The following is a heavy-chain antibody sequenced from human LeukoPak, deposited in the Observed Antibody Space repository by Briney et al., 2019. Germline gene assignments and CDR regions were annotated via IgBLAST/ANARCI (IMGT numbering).Heavy chain of an antibody. V-gene: IGHV3-33*01. D-gene: IGHD3-22*01. CDR3: ARDSYTMIVVSSYGMDV. J-gene: IGHJ6*02. CDR1: GFTFSSYG. CDR2: IWYDGSNK. Sequence: PGRSLRLSCAASGFTFSSYGMHWVRQAPGKGLGWVAVIWYDGSNKYYADSVKGRFTISRDNSKNTLYLQMNSLRAEDTAVYYCARDSYTMIVVSSYGMDVWGQGTTVTVSS.